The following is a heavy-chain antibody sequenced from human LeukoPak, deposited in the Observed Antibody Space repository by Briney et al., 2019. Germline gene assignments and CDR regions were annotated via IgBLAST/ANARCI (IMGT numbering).Heavy chain of an antibody. V-gene: IGHV5-51*01. J-gene: IGHJ4*02. D-gene: IGHD6-13*01. CDR2: IYPGDSDT. CDR3: AKLGAYSSSWYGFFDY. Sequence: GESLKISCKASGYSFTNYWIGGVRQMPGKGLECMGIIYPGDSDTRYSPSFQGQVTISADKSISTAYLHWSSLKASDTAMYYCAKLGAYSSSWYGFFDYWGQGTPVTVSS. CDR1: GYSFTNYW.